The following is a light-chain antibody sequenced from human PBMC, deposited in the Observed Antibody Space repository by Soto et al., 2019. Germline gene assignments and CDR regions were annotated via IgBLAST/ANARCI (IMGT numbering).Light chain of an antibody. CDR2: AAS. J-gene: IGKJ2*01. V-gene: IGKV1-39*01. CDR3: QQSYSTPYT. CDR1: QSISSY. Sequence: DLQMTQAPSSLSASVGDRVTITCRASQSISSYLNWYQQKPGKAPKLLIYAASSLQSGVPSRLSGSGSGTDFTLNIRTLQPEDLSTYYGQQSYSTPYTFGQGTKLEIK.